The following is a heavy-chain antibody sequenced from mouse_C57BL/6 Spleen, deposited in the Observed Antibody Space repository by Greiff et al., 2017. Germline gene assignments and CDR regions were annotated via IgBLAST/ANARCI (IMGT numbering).Heavy chain of an antibody. CDR2: IYPGDGDT. D-gene: IGHD2-3*01. CDR1: GYAFSSSW. Sequence: VKLMESGPELVKPGASVKISCKASGYAFSSSWMNWVKQRPGKGLEWIGRIYPGDGDTNYNGKFKGKATLTADKSSSTAYMQLSSLTSEDSAVYFCARSPDRWYFDYWGQGTTLTVSS. CDR3: ARSPDRWYFDY. J-gene: IGHJ2*01. V-gene: IGHV1-82*01.